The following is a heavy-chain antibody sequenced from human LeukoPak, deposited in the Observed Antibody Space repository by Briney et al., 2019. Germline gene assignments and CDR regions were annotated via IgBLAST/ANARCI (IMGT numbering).Heavy chain of an antibody. V-gene: IGHV3-74*03. Sequence: GGSLRLSCAASGFTFGIYWFHWVRQAPGKGLVWVSRISTDGTTITYAASVKGRFTISRDKAKNTLYLQMNSLRAEDTAVYYCARSDCGGWLFSSWGQGKMVSV. CDR1: GFTFGIYW. CDR3: ARSDCGGWLFSS. D-gene: IGHD4/OR15-4a*01. J-gene: IGHJ3*01. CDR2: ISTDGTTI.